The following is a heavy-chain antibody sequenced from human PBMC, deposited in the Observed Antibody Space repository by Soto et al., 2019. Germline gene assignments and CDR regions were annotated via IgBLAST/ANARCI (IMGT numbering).Heavy chain of an antibody. J-gene: IGHJ4*02. Sequence: QVQLQESGPGLVKPSETLSLTCTVPGGSVSIGTYYWSWIRQPPGKGLEWIGFIHYSGSTNYNPSLKSPVTMSVDTSKHQFPLKLTSVNAADTAVYYCKRGGDAYKNGHWGQGTLVTVYS. CDR1: GGSVSIGTYY. CDR3: KRGGDAYKNGH. V-gene: IGHV4-61*01. D-gene: IGHD2-21*01. CDR2: IHYSGST.